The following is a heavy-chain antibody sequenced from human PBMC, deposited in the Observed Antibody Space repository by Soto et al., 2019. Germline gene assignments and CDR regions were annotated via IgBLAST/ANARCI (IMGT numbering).Heavy chain of an antibody. CDR2: ISYDGSNK. D-gene: IGHD1-7*01. V-gene: IGHV3-30*03. J-gene: IGHJ3*02. Sequence: PGGSLRLSCAASGFTFSSYGMHWVRQAPGKGLEWVAVISYDGSNKYYADSVKGRFTISRDNSKNTLYLQMNSLRAEDTAVYYCARDSYSTGTTPTHAFDIWGQGTMVTVSS. CDR3: ARDSYSTGTTPTHAFDI. CDR1: GFTFSSYG.